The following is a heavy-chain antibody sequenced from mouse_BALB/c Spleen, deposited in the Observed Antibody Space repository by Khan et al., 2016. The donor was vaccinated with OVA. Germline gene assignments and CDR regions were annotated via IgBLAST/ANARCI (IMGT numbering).Heavy chain of an antibody. J-gene: IGHJ2*01. V-gene: IGHV1S137*01. CDR2: ISTYSGNT. CDR1: GYTFTDYA. Sequence: QVRLQQSGPELVRPGVSVKISCKGSGYTFTDYAMHWVKQSHAKSLEWIGLISTYSGNTNYNQKFKGKATMTVDKYSSTAYMELARLTSEDSAIXYCARPAYDGYYDYWGQGTTLTVSS. CDR3: ARPAYDGYYDY. D-gene: IGHD2-3*01.